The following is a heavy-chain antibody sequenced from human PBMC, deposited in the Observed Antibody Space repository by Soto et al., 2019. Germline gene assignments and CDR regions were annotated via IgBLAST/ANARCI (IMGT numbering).Heavy chain of an antibody. D-gene: IGHD1-26*01. Sequence: EVQLVESGGGLVQPGGSLRLSCAASGFTFSSYAMHWVRQAPGKGLEYVSAISSNGGSTYYANSVKGRFTISRDNSKNTLYLQMGSLRAEDMAVYYCARDAGSSHFDYWGQGTLVTVSS. CDR1: GFTFSSYA. J-gene: IGHJ4*02. CDR2: ISSNGGST. CDR3: ARDAGSSHFDY. V-gene: IGHV3-64*01.